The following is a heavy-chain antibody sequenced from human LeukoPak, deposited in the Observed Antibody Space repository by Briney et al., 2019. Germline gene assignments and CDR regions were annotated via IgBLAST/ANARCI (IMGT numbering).Heavy chain of an antibody. CDR3: ARDNYDFWSGYYRHGSYYYYYGMDV. V-gene: IGHV1-46*01. Sequence: EASVKVSCKASGYTFTSYYMHWVRQAPGQGLEWMGLINPSGGSTSYAQKFQGRVTMTRDTSTSTVYMELSSLRSEDTAVYYCARDNYDFWSGYYRHGSYYYYYGMDVWGQGTTVTVSS. J-gene: IGHJ6*02. CDR2: INPSGGST. D-gene: IGHD3-3*01. CDR1: GYTFTSYY.